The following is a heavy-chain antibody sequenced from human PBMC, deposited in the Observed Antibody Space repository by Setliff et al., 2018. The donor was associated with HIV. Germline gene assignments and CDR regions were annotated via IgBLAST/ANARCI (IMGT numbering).Heavy chain of an antibody. CDR1: GGTFSSYG. V-gene: IGHV1-69*13. J-gene: IGHJ4*02. Sequence: GASVKVSCKASGGTFSSYGISWVRQAPGQGLEWMGGIIPIFGTANYAQKFQGRVTITADESTSTAYMELSSLRSEDTAVYYCARAPRLTMIRGVFDYWGQGTLVTVSS. D-gene: IGHD3-10*01. CDR3: ARAPRLTMIRGVFDY. CDR2: IIPIFGTA.